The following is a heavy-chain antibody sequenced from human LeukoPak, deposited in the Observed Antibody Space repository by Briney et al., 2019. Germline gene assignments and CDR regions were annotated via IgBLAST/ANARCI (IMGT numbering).Heavy chain of an antibody. CDR3: ARGSGEMATTKHFDY. D-gene: IGHD5-24*01. J-gene: IGHJ4*02. CDR2: INHSGST. Sequence: SETLSLTCAASGGSFSGYYWSWIRQPPGKGLEWIGEINHSGSTNYNPSLKSRVTISVDTSKNKFCLKLSSVTAADTAVYYCARGSGEMATTKHFDYWGQGTLVTVSS. CDR1: GGSFSGYY. V-gene: IGHV4-34*01.